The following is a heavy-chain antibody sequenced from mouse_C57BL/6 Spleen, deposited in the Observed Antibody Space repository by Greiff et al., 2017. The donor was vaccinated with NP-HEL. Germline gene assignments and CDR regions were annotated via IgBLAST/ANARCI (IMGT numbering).Heavy chain of an antibody. CDR2: ISDGGSYT. Sequence: EVQRVESGGGLVKPGGSLKLSCAASGFTFSSYAMSWVRQTPEKRLEWVATISDGGSYTYYPDNVKGRFTISRDNAKNNLYLQMSHLKSEDTAMDYCARDRNDYDWFAYWGQGTLVTVSA. J-gene: IGHJ3*01. CDR3: ARDRNDYDWFAY. CDR1: GFTFSSYA. V-gene: IGHV5-4*01. D-gene: IGHD2-4*01.